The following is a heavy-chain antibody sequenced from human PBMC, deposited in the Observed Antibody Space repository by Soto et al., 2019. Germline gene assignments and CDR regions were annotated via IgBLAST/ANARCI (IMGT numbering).Heavy chain of an antibody. CDR3: ARYYDILTGYPYYYYGMDV. J-gene: IGHJ6*02. CDR1: GGSISSYY. CDR2: IYYSGST. V-gene: IGHV4-59*08. Sequence: PSETLSLTCTVSGGSISSYYWSWIWQPPGKGLKWIWYIYYSGSTTYNPSLKSRVTISVDTSKNQFSLKLSSVTAADTAVYYCARYYDILTGYPYYYYGMDVWGQGTTVTVS. D-gene: IGHD3-9*01.